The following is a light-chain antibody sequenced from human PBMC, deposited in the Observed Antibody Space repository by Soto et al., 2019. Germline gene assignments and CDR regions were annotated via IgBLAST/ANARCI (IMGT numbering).Light chain of an antibody. J-gene: IGKJ2*01. CDR3: QQYGSSPYT. Sequence: EIVLTQSPGTLSLSPGERATLSCRASQSVSSNYLAWYQQKPGQAPRLLIYGASSRATGIPDRFSGSGSGTDFTLTISRLESEDFAVYYCQQYGSSPYTFGLGAKLEIK. V-gene: IGKV3-20*01. CDR2: GAS. CDR1: QSVSSNY.